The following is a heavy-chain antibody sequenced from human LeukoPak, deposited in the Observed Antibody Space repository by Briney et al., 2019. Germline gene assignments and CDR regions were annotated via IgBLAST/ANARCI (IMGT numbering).Heavy chain of an antibody. CDR3: ARDTYYYDSSGYPTYYYYYYGMDV. Sequence: PGGSLRLSCAASGFTFSSYSMNWVRQAPGKGLEWVSSISSSSSYIYYADSVKGRFTISRDNAKNSLYLKMNSLRAEDTAVYYCARDTYYYDSSGYPTYYYYYYGMDVWGQGTTVTVSS. J-gene: IGHJ6*02. CDR2: ISSSSSYI. V-gene: IGHV3-21*01. D-gene: IGHD3-22*01. CDR1: GFTFSSYS.